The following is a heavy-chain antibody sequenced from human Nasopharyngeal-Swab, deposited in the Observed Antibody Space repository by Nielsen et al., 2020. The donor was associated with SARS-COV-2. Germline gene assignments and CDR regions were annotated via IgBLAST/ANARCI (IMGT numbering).Heavy chain of an antibody. J-gene: IGHJ5*02. Sequence: SVKVSCKASGGTFNNYAITWVRQAPGQGLEWMGRIIPNHGIANYAQKFQGRVTITADKSTSTAYMELSSLRSEDTAVYYCALVPGDGYNYHNWFDPWGQGALVTVSS. CDR2: IIPNHGIA. V-gene: IGHV1-69*04. CDR3: ALVPGDGYNYHNWFDP. D-gene: IGHD5-24*01. CDR1: GGTFNNYA.